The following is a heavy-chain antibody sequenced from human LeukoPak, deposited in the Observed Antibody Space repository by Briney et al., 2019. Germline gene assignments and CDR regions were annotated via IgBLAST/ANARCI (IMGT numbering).Heavy chain of an antibody. CDR1: GLTFSSYG. D-gene: IGHD2-2*01. V-gene: IGHV3-23*01. J-gene: IGHJ4*02. CDR3: AKTEWDIVVVPAALFDY. Sequence: GGPLRLSWEASGLTFSSYGMSGVGQAPGKGLEWVSAISGSGGSTYYADSVKGRFTISRDNSKNTLYLQMNSLRAEDTAVYYCAKTEWDIVVVPAALFDYWGQGTLVTVSS. CDR2: ISGSGGST.